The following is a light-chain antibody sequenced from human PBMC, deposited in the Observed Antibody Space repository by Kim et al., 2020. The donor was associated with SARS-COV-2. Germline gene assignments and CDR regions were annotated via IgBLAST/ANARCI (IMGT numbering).Light chain of an antibody. CDR2: EDS. J-gene: IGLJ3*02. V-gene: IGLV3-1*01. Sequence: YELTQPPSVSVSPGQTASISCSGENLGNKYVCWYQQKPGQPPVLVMYEDSKRPSGIPERFSGSNSGNTATLTISGTQAGDEAEYHCQAWGSNINWVFGG. CDR1: NLGNKY. CDR3: QAWGSNINWV.